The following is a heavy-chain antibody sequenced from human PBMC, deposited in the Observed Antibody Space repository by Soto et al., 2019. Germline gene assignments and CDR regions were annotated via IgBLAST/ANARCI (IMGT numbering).Heavy chain of an antibody. CDR1: GYTFTSYY. CDR2: INPSGGST. J-gene: IGHJ6*03. Sequence: ASVKVSCKASGYTFTSYYMHWVRQAPGQGLEWMGIINPSGGSTSYAQKFQGRVTMTRDTSTSTVYMELSSLRSEDTAVYYCACIPSTIFGVAYMAVWGKGTTVTVSS. V-gene: IGHV1-46*01. CDR3: ACIPSTIFGVAYMAV. D-gene: IGHD3-3*01.